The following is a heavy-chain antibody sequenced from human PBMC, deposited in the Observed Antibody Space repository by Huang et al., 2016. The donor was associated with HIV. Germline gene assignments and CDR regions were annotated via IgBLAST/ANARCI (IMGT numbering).Heavy chain of an antibody. D-gene: IGHD2-21*02. V-gene: IGHV4-34*01. CDR3: ARPRMTEGNSDSTWSYFDS. CDR2: IDHRGTT. Sequence: QVRLHQWGTGVLKPSETLSLKCAVYGGSFNGHFWTWIRQSPGKGLEWIGEIDHRGTTSSNPSLKSRVTMSLDTSKSQFYLNLTSVTATDTATYYCARPRMTEGNSDSTWSYFDSWGQGTPFIVSS. CDR1: GGSFNGHF. J-gene: IGHJ4*02.